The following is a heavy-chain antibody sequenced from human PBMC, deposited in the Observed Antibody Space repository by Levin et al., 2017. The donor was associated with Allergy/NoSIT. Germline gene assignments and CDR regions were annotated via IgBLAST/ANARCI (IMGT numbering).Heavy chain of an antibody. Sequence: SETLSLTCTVSGAPIRSYHWAWIRQSPGKGLEWIGSIHHSGNANYNSSLKSRVSMSVDTSKSDFSLKLSSVTAADTAGYFCARVAYYGSGTSFFDTWGQGTLVSVSS. CDR1: GAPIRSYH. D-gene: IGHD3-10*01. V-gene: IGHV4-59*13. CDR2: IHHSGNA. J-gene: IGHJ5*02. CDR3: ARVAYYGSGTSFFDT.